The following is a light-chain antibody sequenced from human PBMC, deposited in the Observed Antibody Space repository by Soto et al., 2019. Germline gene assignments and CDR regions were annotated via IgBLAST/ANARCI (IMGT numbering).Light chain of an antibody. CDR1: QSVNSD. V-gene: IGKV3-15*01. J-gene: IGKJ1*01. Sequence: EIVMTQSPATLSVSPGERATLSCRASQSVNSDLAWYQQKPGQAPRLLIYGASTRATGIPARFSGSGSGTEFTLTISSLQSEDFAVYYCQQYKLWWTFGQGTRVVIK. CDR2: GAS. CDR3: QQYKLWWT.